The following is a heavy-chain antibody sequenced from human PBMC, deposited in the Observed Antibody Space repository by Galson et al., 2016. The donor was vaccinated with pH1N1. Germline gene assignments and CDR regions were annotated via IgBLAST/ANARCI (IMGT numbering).Heavy chain of an antibody. CDR1: GGSISSYY. CDR3: ARGDFVVGEGWYNGFDV. Sequence: ETLSLTCSVSGGSISSYYWIWIRQAPGKGLEWIGYIDNTGGTNYNPSLKSRVTISVHTSKNQVSLKLSSVTAADPAVYYCARGDFVVGEGWYNGFDVWGQGTTVTVSS. V-gene: IGHV4-59*01. D-gene: IGHD2-15*01. J-gene: IGHJ6*02. CDR2: IDNTGGT.